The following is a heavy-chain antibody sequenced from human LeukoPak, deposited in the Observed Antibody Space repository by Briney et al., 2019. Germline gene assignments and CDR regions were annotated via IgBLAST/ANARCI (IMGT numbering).Heavy chain of an antibody. V-gene: IGHV1-69*06. CDR2: SIPIFGTA. D-gene: IGHD3-22*01. CDR3: ASALDYYDSSGYYPIDY. CDR1: GGTFSSYA. J-gene: IGHJ4*02. Sequence: SVKVSCKASGGTFSSYAISWVRQAPGQGLEWMGGSIPIFGTANYAQKFQGRVTITADKSTSTAYMELSSLRSEDTAVYYCASALDYYDSSGYYPIDYWGQGTLVTVSS.